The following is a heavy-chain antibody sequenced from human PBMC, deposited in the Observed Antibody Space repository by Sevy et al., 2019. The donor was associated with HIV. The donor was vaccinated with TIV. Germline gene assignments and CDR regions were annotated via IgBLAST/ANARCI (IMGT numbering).Heavy chain of an antibody. Sequence: GGSLRLSCAASGFTFSSYWMSWVRQAPGKGLEWVANIKQDGSEKYYVDSVKGRFTMSRDNAKNSLYLQMNSLRAEDTDVYYCARELAIRYFDWSPVDYWGQGTLVTVSS. D-gene: IGHD3-9*01. CDR3: ARELAIRYFDWSPVDY. CDR2: IKQDGSEK. V-gene: IGHV3-7*01. CDR1: GFTFSSYW. J-gene: IGHJ4*02.